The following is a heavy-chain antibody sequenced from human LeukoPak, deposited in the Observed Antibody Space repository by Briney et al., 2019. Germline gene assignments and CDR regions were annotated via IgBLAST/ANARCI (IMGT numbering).Heavy chain of an antibody. CDR2: ISSSSSYI. D-gene: IGHD3-9*01. Sequence: GGSLRLSCVASGFTFRTAWMSWVRQAPGKGVEWVSSISSSSSYIYYADSVKGRFTISRDNAKNMLYLQMNSLRAEDTAVYYCAKSSTFDWLLYPIDYWGQGTLVTVSS. V-gene: IGHV3-21*01. J-gene: IGHJ4*02. CDR3: AKSSTFDWLLYPIDY. CDR1: GFTFRTAW.